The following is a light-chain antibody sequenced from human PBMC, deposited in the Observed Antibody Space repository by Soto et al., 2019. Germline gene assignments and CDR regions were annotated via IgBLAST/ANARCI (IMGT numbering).Light chain of an antibody. J-gene: IGKJ4*01. CDR3: QKYDSAPLT. CDR2: AAS. CDR1: RGIDSN. Sequence: DIQMTQSPSSLSASVGDRVTITCRASRGIDSNLAWYQQKAGKAPKLLIYAASTLQSGVPSRFSGSGSGTEFTLIISSLQPDDGATYFCQKYDSAPLTFGGGTEVEIK. V-gene: IGKV1-27*01.